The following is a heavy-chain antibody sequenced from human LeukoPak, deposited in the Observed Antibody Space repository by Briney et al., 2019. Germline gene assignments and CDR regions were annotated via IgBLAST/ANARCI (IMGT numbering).Heavy chain of an antibody. CDR1: GYTFTSYA. Sequence: GASVKVSCKASGYTFTSYAMHWVRQAPGQRLEWMGWINAGNGNTKYSQEFQGRVTITRDTSASTAYMELSSLRSEDMAVYYCARDAPPYSSGWYGGAFDIWGQGTMVTVSS. D-gene: IGHD6-19*01. CDR3: ARDAPPYSSGWYGGAFDI. CDR2: INAGNGNT. J-gene: IGHJ3*02. V-gene: IGHV1-3*03.